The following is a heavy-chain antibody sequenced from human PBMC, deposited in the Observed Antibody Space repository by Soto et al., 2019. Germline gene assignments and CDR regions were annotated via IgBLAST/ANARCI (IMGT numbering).Heavy chain of an antibody. V-gene: IGHV3-74*01. D-gene: IGHD3-3*01. CDR2: IKSDGSST. J-gene: IGHJ3*02. Sequence: GGSLRLSCAASGFTFSSYWMHWVRQAPGKGLVWVSRIKSDGSSTSYADSVKGRFTISRDNAKNTLYLQMNSLRAEDTAVYYCARGGFWSGYGDAFDIWGQGTMVTVSS. CDR1: GFTFSSYW. CDR3: ARGGFWSGYGDAFDI.